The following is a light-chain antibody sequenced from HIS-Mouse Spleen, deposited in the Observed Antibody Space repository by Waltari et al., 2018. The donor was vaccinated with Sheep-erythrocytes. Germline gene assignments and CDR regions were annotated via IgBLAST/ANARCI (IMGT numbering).Light chain of an antibody. CDR2: DVS. CDR1: SSDVGGYNY. V-gene: IGLV2-11*01. J-gene: IGLJ2*01. Sequence: QSARTQPRSVSGSPGQSVTISCTGTSSDVGGYNYVSWYQQHPGKAPKLMIYDVSKRPSGVPDRFSGSKSGNTASLTISGLQAEDEADYYCCSYAGSYTFVVFG. CDR3: CSYAGSYTFVV.